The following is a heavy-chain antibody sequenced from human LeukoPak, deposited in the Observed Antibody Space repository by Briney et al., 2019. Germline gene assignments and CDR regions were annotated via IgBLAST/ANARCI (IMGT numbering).Heavy chain of an antibody. CDR2: IIPIFGTA. J-gene: IGHJ6*03. CDR1: GGTFSSYA. D-gene: IGHD2-2*01. CDR3: AREGVDIVVVPAAIGYYYYYYMDV. Sequence: SVKVSCKASGGTFSSYAISWVRQAPGQGLEWMGGIIPIFGTANYAQKFQGRVTITADKSTSTAYMELSSLRSEDTAVYYCAREGVDIVVVPAAIGYYYYYYMDVWGKGTTVTISS. V-gene: IGHV1-69*06.